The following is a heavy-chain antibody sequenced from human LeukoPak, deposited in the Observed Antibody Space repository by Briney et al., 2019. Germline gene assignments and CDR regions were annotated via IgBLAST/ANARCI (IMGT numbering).Heavy chain of an antibody. CDR3: ARGWAYGSGRRPFDY. V-gene: IGHV4-34*01. J-gene: IGHJ4*02. Sequence: SETLSLTCAVYGGSFSGYYWSWIRQPPGKGLEWIGEINHSGSTNYNPSLKSRVTISVDTSKNQFSLKLSSVTAADTAVYYCARGWAYGSGRRPFDYWGQGTLVTVSS. CDR1: GGSFSGYY. CDR2: INHSGST. D-gene: IGHD3-10*01.